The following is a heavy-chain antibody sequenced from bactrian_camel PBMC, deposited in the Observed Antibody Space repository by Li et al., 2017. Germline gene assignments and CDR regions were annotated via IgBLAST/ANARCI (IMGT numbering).Heavy chain of an antibody. V-gene: IGHV3S40*01. Sequence: DVQLVESGGGLVQPGKSLKLSCAASGFTVSTYAMTWVRQAPGKGLEWVSSVNPAGSNTYYSDSVKGRFTISQDIAQNTVYLQMNSLKPEDTATYYCAAGTSPTCIEARRVAYWGQGTQVTVS. CDR2: VNPAGSNT. J-gene: IGHJ4*01. D-gene: IGHD1*01. CDR1: GFTVSTYA. CDR3: AAGTSPTCIEARRVAY.